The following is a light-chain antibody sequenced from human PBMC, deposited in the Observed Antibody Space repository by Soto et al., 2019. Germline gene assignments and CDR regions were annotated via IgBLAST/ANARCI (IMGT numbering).Light chain of an antibody. CDR1: QNINTY. V-gene: IGKV1-39*01. Sequence: DIRMTQSPSSLSASIGDRVTITCRASQNINTYLNWYQQKPGKAPQLLIYAASSLQSGVPSRFSGSASGTDFTLTISSLQPEDFATYYCQQTYDNPRTFGQGTKVEIK. CDR2: AAS. CDR3: QQTYDNPRT. J-gene: IGKJ1*01.